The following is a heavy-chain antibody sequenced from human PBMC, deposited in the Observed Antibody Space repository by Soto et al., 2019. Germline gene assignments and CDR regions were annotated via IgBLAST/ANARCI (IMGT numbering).Heavy chain of an antibody. D-gene: IGHD4-17*01. J-gene: IGHJ5*02. CDR3: ARETYGDYVGYFDP. V-gene: IGHV1-8*01. CDR1: GYTFTNYD. Sequence: ASVKVSCKTSGYTFTNYDINWVRQATGQGLEWMGWINPKSGNTGYAQQFQGRVIMTRSTSISTAYMELSSVTAADTAVYYCARETYGDYVGYFDPWGQGTLVTVSS. CDR2: INPKSGNT.